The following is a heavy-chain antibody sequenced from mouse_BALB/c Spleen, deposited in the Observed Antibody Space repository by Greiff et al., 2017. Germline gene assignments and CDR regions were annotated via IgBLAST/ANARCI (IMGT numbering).Heavy chain of an antibody. Sequence: EVQLVESGGGLVQPGGSLKLSCAASGFTFSSYTMSCVRQTPEKRLEWVAYISNGGGSTYYPDTVKGRFTISRDNAKNTLYLQMSSLKSEDTAMYYCARPYGNYSWFAYWGQGTLVTVSA. V-gene: IGHV5-12-2*01. J-gene: IGHJ3*01. CDR3: ARPYGNYSWFAY. CDR1: GFTFSSYT. D-gene: IGHD2-1*01. CDR2: ISNGGGST.